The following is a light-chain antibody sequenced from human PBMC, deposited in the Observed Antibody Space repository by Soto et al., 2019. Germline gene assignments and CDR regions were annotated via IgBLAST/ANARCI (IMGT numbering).Light chain of an antibody. CDR2: NID. J-gene: IGLJ2*01. V-gene: IGLV1-44*01. CDR3: ASWYDRLSGPI. Sequence: QSVMTQPPSASGTPGQRVPISCSGSSANIGSNSVNWYQQLPGTAPKLLIYNIDQRPSGVPDRFLGSKSGSSASLAISGLQSEDEADYYCASWYDRLSGPIFCGGTKLTV. CDR1: SANIGSNS.